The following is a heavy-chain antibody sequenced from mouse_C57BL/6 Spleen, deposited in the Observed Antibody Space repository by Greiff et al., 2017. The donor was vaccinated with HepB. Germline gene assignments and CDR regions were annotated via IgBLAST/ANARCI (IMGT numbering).Heavy chain of an antibody. D-gene: IGHD2-12*01. CDR2: ISGGGGNT. CDR1: GFTFSSYT. V-gene: IGHV5-9*01. J-gene: IGHJ4*01. CDR3: ARHTTDYYAMDY. Sequence: DVMLVESGGGLVKPGGSLKLSCAASGFTFSSYTMSWVRQTPEKRLEWVATISGGGGNTYYPDSVKGRFTISRDNAKNTLYLQMSSLRSEDTALYYCARHTTDYYAMDYWGQGTSVTVSS.